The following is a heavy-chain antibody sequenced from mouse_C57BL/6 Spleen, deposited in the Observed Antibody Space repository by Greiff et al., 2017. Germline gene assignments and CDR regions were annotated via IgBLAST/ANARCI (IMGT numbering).Heavy chain of an antibody. CDR2: IDPDTGGT. D-gene: IGHD2-1*01. J-gene: IGHJ2*01. Sequence: QVQLKESGAELVRPGASVTLSCKASGYTFTDYEMHWVKQTPVHGLEWIGAIDPDTGGTAYNQKFKGKAILTAAKSSSTAYMELRSLTSEDYAVYYYSRRYYGNSYFDYWGQGTTLTVSA. CDR1: GYTFTDYE. CDR3: SRRYYGNSYFDY. V-gene: IGHV1-15*01.